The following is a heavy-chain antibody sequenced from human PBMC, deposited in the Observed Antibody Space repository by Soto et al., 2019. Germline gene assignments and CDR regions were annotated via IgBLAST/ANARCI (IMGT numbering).Heavy chain of an antibody. D-gene: IGHD1-26*01. CDR1: GFTFSSYG. V-gene: IGHV3-33*06. Sequence: GGSLRLSCAASGFTFSSYGMHWVRQAPGKGLEWVSDIRYDGGGTYYADPVKGRFTISRDSSKNTLYLQMNSLRAEDTAVYYCAKDPRVGATAAAYFQYWGQGTLVTVSS. CDR3: AKDPRVGATAAAYFQY. CDR2: IRYDGGGT. J-gene: IGHJ1*01.